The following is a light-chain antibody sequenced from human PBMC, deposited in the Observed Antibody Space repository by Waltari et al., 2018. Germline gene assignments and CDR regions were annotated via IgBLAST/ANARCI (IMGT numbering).Light chain of an antibody. CDR3: APWNDRLNDVL. Sequence: QSVLTQPLSASGTPGQRVAISSSGSSSNTGSNTITWSQPFTGTAPKFLIYTTNRRPSGVPDRFSGSESGTSASLAISGLQSEDEADYYCAPWNDRLNDVLFGGGTKLTVL. CDR2: TTN. CDR1: SSNTGSNT. V-gene: IGLV1-44*01. J-gene: IGLJ2*01.